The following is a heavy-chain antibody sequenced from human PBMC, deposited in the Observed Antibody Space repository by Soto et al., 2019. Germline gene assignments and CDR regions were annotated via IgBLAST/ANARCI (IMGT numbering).Heavy chain of an antibody. CDR2: ISGSGGST. D-gene: IGHD2-8*01. Sequence: GGSLRLSCAASGFTFSSYAMSWVRQAPGKGLEWVSAISGSGGSTYYADSVKGRFTISXXXXXXTXYXQXXXLRAADTAVYYCARRMLGFDYWGQGTLVTVSS. CDR1: GFTFSSYA. V-gene: IGHV3-23*01. J-gene: IGHJ4*02. CDR3: ARRMLGFDY.